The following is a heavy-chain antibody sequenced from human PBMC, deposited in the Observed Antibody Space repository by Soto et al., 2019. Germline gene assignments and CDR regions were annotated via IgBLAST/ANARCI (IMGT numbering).Heavy chain of an antibody. V-gene: IGHV4-59*01. D-gene: IGHD1-26*01. CDR2: IYYSGST. Sequence: SETMSLTCTVCGGSISSYYWSWIRQPPGKGLEWIGYIYYSGSTNYNPSLKSRVTISVDTSKNQFSLKLSSVTAADTAVYYCAGGGHSGSFRYYYYYGMDVWGQGTTVTVSS. CDR3: AGGGHSGSFRYYYYYGMDV. CDR1: GGSISSYY. J-gene: IGHJ6*02.